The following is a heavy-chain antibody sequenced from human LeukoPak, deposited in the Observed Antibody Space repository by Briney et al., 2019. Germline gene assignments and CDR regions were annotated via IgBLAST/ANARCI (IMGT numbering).Heavy chain of an antibody. CDR2: FYYRGST. D-gene: IGHD6-6*01. CDR3: ARHRAYSSSSPFDY. J-gene: IGHJ4*02. V-gene: IGHV4-59*08. CDR1: GDSISRDY. Sequence: SETLSLTCSVSGDSISRDYWTWIRQPPGKGLEWIGHFYYRGSTNYNPSLKSRVTMFVDMSKNQFSLRLSSVTAADTAVYYCARHRAYSSSSPFDYWGQGTLVTVSS.